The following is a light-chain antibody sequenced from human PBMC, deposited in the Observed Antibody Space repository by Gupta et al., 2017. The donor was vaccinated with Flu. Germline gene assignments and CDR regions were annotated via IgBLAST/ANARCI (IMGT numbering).Light chain of an antibody. J-gene: IGKJ1*01. V-gene: IGKV1-5*03. CDR3: QQYNGYSRT. CDR2: KAS. Sequence: DIQMTQSPSTLSASVGDRVTITCRASQSISGLLAWYQQKAGKAPKLLIYKASSLQSGVSSRFSGSGSGTEFTLTISSLQPDDFAAYYCQQYNGYSRTFGQGTKVEIK. CDR1: QSISGL.